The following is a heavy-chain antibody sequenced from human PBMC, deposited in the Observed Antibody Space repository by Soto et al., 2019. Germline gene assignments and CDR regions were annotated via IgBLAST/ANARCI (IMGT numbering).Heavy chain of an antibody. CDR3: ARLNAVQRSGLSYSYHYLGV. CDR2: IHYSGTT. J-gene: IGHJ6*03. V-gene: IGHV4-59*08. CDR1: GGSISGYY. D-gene: IGHD2-15*01. Sequence: QVQLQESGPGLVKPSETLSLTCIVSGGSISGYYWSWIRQPPGKGLDWIGYIHYSGTTNYNPSLKSRAPLSVDTSKNQFSLTLRSVTAADTAVYYCARLNAVQRSGLSYSYHYLGVWGKGTTVTVYS.